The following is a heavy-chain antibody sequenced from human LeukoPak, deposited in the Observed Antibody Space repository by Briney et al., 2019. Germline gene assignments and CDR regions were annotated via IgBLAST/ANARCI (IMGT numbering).Heavy chain of an antibody. CDR1: RHSFHSQW. CDR2: IYPGDSDT. J-gene: IGHJ4*02. V-gene: IGHV5-51*01. D-gene: IGHD3-10*01. CDR3: ARQSAATGYGSGSYYPDY. Sequence: GESLKISCKGPRHSFHSQWIGWVRQMPGKGLEWMGIIYPGDSDTRYSPSFQGQVTISADKSISTAYLQWSSLKASDTAMYYCARQSAATGYGSGSYYPDYWGQGTLVTVSS.